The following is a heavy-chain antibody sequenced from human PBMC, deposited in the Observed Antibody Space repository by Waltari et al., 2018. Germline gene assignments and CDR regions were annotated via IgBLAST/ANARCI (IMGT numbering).Heavy chain of an antibody. V-gene: IGHV1-69*13. CDR1: GGTFSSYA. Sequence: QVQLVQSGAEVKKPGSSVKVSCKASGGTFSSYAISWVRQAPGQGLEWMGGIIPNFGTANYAQKFQGRVTITADESTSTAYMELSSLRSEDTAVYYCARRRNIAARPGGFFDYWGQGTLVTVSS. CDR2: IIPNFGTA. D-gene: IGHD6-6*01. CDR3: ARRRNIAARPGGFFDY. J-gene: IGHJ4*02.